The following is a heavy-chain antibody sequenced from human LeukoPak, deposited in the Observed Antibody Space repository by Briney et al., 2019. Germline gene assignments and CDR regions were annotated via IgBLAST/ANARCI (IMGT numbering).Heavy chain of an antibody. CDR3: ARVTGYMIEDYFDY. V-gene: IGHV4-59*01. CDR1: GGSISSYY. D-gene: IGHD3-9*01. J-gene: IGHJ4*02. CDR2: IYYSGST. Sequence: KTSETLSLTCTVSGGSISSYYWSWIRQPPGKGLEWIGYIYYSGSTNYNPSLKSRVTISVDTSKNHFSLKLRSVTAADTAVYYCARVTGYMIEDYFDYWGQGTLLTVSS.